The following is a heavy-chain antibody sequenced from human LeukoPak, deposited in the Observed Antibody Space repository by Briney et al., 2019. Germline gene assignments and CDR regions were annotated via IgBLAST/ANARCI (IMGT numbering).Heavy chain of an antibody. V-gene: IGHV3-30*04. Sequence: PGRSLRLSCAASGFTFSSYTIHWVRQAPGKGLEWVAVISYDGSNKYYADSVKGRFTISRDNSKNTLYLQMNSLRAEDTAVYYCAKDSQEWFGYYYYMDVWGKGTTVTVSS. CDR2: ISYDGSNK. CDR1: GFTFSSYT. D-gene: IGHD3-3*01. CDR3: AKDSQEWFGYYYYMDV. J-gene: IGHJ6*03.